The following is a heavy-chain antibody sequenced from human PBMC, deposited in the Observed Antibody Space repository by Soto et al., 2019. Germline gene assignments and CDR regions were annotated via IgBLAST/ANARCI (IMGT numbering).Heavy chain of an antibody. D-gene: IGHD4-4*01. V-gene: IGHV3-21*01. CDR2: ITTSGSYI. CDR1: GFTFSFYS. J-gene: IGHJ6*02. Sequence: EVQLVESGGGLVKPGGSLRLSCEASGFTFSFYSMNWVRQAPGKGLEWVSHITTSGSYIYYTDSVKGRFTISRDNAKNSLYLQMNSLRAEDTAVYYCARDGNSNSAIYGMDVWGQGTTVTVSS. CDR3: ARDGNSNSAIYGMDV.